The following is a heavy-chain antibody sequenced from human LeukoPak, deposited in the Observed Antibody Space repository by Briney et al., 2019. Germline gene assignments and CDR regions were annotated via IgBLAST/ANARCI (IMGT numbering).Heavy chain of an antibody. Sequence: GGSLRLSCAASGFTFSNYGMHWARQAPGKGLEWVAVILYDGSNKYYADSVKGRFTISRDNSKNTLYLQMNSLRAEDTAVYYCARGYYASGTSSFYFDYWGQGTLVTV. V-gene: IGHV3-33*01. CDR1: GFTFSNYG. CDR2: ILYDGSNK. D-gene: IGHD3-10*01. J-gene: IGHJ4*02. CDR3: ARGYYASGTSSFYFDY.